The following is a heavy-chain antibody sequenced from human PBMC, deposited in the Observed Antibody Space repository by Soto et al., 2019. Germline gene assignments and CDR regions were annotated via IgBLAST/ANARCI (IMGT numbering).Heavy chain of an antibody. V-gene: IGHV1-46*01. Sequence: ASVKVSCKASGYTFTSYYMHWVRQAPGQGLEWMGIINPSGDSTSYAQKYQGRVTMTRDTSTSTVYMGMSSLRSEDTAVYYCARSYYDYVWGSYRSAHFDYWGQGTLVTVSS. J-gene: IGHJ4*02. CDR1: GYTFTSYY. D-gene: IGHD3-16*02. CDR3: ARSYYDYVWGSYRSAHFDY. CDR2: INPSGDST.